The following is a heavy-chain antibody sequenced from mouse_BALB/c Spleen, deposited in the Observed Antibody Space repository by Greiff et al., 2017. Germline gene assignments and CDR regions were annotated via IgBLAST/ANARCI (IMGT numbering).Heavy chain of an antibody. V-gene: IGHV6-6*02. J-gene: IGHJ2*01. CDR2: IRLKSNNYAT. Sequence: EVKLMESGGGLVQPGGSMKLSCVASGFTFSNYWMNWVRQSPEKGLEWVAEIRLKSNNYATHYAESVKGRFTISRDDSKSSVYLQMNNLRAEDTGIYYCTSMNFDYWGQGTTLTVSS. CDR3: TSMNFDY. CDR1: GFTFSNYW. D-gene: IGHD2-3*01.